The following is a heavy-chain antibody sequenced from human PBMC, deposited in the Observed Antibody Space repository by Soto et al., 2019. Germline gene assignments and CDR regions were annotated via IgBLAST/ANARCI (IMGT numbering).Heavy chain of an antibody. J-gene: IGHJ4*02. CDR1: GYTFTRYN. CDR3: ARVRGGGSEYFFDY. V-gene: IGHV1-46*01. Sequence: QVQLVQFGAEVKKPGASVKVSCKAPGYTFTRYNVHWVRQAPGQGLEWMAIINPSGGTTYYVQKFEGRVTLTTDTSTSTVYMELSSLRSDDTAVYYCARVRGGGSEYFFDYWGQGTLVTVSS. D-gene: IGHD2-15*01. CDR2: INPSGGTT.